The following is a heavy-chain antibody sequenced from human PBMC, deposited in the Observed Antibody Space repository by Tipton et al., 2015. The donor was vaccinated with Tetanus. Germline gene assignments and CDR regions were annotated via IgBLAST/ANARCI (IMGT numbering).Heavy chain of an antibody. CDR1: GFTFSSYA. V-gene: IGHV3-30-3*01. J-gene: IGHJ3*02. D-gene: IGHD3-22*01. Sequence: SLRLSCAASGFTFSSYAMHWVRQAPGKGLEWVAVISYDGSNKYYADSVKGRFTISRDNSKNTLYLQMNSLRAEDTAVYYCARGTISSGYYYVHGAFDIWGQGTMVTVSS. CDR2: ISYDGSNK. CDR3: ARGTISSGYYYVHGAFDI.